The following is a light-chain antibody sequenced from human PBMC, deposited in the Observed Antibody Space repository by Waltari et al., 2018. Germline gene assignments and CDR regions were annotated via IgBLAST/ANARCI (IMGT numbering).Light chain of an antibody. Sequence: QSVLTQPPSTSGTPGQRVIISCSGSSSNIGGNVVNWYQQIPRTAPKLLIYSSDQRPSGVPDGFAGSKSGTSASLAISGLQSEDEADYYCVAWEDSLTGYVFGTGTKVTVL. CDR1: SSNIGGNV. CDR3: VAWEDSLTGYV. V-gene: IGLV1-44*01. CDR2: SSD. J-gene: IGLJ1*01.